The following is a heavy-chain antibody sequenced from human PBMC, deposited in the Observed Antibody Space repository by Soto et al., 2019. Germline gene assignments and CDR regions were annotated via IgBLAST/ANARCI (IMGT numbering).Heavy chain of an antibody. CDR2: IHRGGDT. V-gene: IGHV3-66*01. CDR1: GFTVSNYY. J-gene: IGHJ4*02. D-gene: IGHD3-3*01. Sequence: PGGSLRLSCAASGFTVSNYYMSWVRQAPGKGLEWVSIIHRGGDTYYADSVKGRFTISRDNSNNMLFLQMNSLRADDTAVYYCARDPGYGLPFLEYLFHRGQGTLVTVPQ. CDR3: ARDPGYGLPFLEYLFH.